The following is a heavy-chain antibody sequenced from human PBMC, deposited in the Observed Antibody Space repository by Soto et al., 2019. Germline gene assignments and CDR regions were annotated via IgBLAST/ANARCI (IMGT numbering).Heavy chain of an antibody. CDR2: ISYDGSNK. J-gene: IGHJ4*02. CDR1: GFTFSNYG. V-gene: IGHV3-30*18. CDR3: AKDRGSGGSYYDY. D-gene: IGHD1-26*01. Sequence: QVQLVESGGGVVQPGRSLRLSCAASGFTFSNYGMHWVCQAPGKGLEWVAVISYDGSNKFYADSVKGRFTISRDNSRNTLYLRMNRLTVEDRDVYYWAKDRGSGGSYYDYWGQGTLVTVSS.